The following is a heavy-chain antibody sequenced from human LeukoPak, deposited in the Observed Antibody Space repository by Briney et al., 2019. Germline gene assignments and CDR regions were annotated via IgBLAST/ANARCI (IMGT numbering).Heavy chain of an antibody. Sequence: GGSLRLSCAASGFIFSNFWMSWVRQAPGKGLDWVAGIKQDGSEKFYVDSVKGRLTISRDNAKNSLYLQMNFLRTEDTALYYCARTRGETYFDYWGQGTLVTVSS. CDR2: IKQDGSEK. D-gene: IGHD2-21*01. CDR3: ARTRGETYFDY. J-gene: IGHJ4*02. CDR1: GFIFSNFW. V-gene: IGHV3-7*01.